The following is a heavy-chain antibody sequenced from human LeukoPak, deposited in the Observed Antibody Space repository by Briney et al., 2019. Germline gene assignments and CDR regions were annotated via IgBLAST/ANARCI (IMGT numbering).Heavy chain of an antibody. CDR3: ARGPTAGPPYYYYGMDV. J-gene: IGHJ6*02. CDR1: GGSISSYY. CDR2: IYYSGST. D-gene: IGHD5-18*01. Sequence: SETLSLTCTVSGGSISSYYWSWIRQPPGKGLKWIGYIYYSGSTNYNPSLKSRVTISVDTSKNQFSLKLSSVTAADPAVYYCARGPTAGPPYYYYGMDVWGQGTTVTVSS. V-gene: IGHV4-59*01.